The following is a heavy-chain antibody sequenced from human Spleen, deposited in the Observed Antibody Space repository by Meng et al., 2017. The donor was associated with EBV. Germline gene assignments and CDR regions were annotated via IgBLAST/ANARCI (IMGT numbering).Heavy chain of an antibody. Sequence: QVQLQAAGPGLLTPSGPLSLTRAASADSSTLSNEWTWVRQSPGKGLDWIAEIYPRASTNFNPSLKSRVTISVDKSKNKFSLKLNSVTAADTAIYYCARGGYRAYDPFDSWGQGTLVTVSS. V-gene: IGHV4-4*02. CDR1: ADSSTLSNE. CDR2: IYPRAST. D-gene: IGHD5-12*01. CDR3: ARGGYRAYDPFDS. J-gene: IGHJ4*02.